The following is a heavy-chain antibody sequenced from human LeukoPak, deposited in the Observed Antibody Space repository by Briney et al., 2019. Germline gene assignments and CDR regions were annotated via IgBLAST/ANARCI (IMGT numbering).Heavy chain of an antibody. CDR2: IKQDGSEK. CDR1: GGSISSYY. J-gene: IGHJ3*02. V-gene: IGHV3-7*01. CDR3: ARGQLSYYDSSGYYGSAFDI. D-gene: IGHD3-22*01. Sequence: PSETLSLTCTVSGGSISSYYWSWIRQAPGKGLEWVANIKQDGSEKYYVDSVKGRFTIFRDNAKNSLYLQMNSLRAEDTAVYYCARGQLSYYDSSGYYGSAFDIWGQGTMVTVSS.